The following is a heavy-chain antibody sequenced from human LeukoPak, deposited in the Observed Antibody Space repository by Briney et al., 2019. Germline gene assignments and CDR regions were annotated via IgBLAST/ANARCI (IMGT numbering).Heavy chain of an antibody. CDR2: IQYSGST. J-gene: IGHJ4*02. CDR1: GDSVSGIRFY. V-gene: IGHV4-61*01. D-gene: IGHD3-22*01. CDR3: ARYYDRSGYWSTPHFDY. Sequence: SQTLSPTCTVSGDSVSGIRFYWSWIRQPPGKGLQYIGYIQYSGSTNYNPSLKSRVTISVDTSKNQFSLKLSSVTAADTAVYYCARYYDRSGYWSTPHFDYWGQGTLVTVSS.